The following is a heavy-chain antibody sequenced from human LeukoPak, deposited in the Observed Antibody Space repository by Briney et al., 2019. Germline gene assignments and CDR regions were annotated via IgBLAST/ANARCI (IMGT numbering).Heavy chain of an antibody. CDR1: GGTFSSYS. Sequence: GASVKLSCTASGGTFSSYSISWVRQAPGQGLEWMGGINPIFGTANYAQKFQGRVTITEGESTSTAYMELSRLRSEDTAVYYCAREGAVVVPAAMVRDDNWFDPWGQGTLVTVSS. V-gene: IGHV1-69*13. CDR3: AREGAVVVPAAMVRDDNWFDP. D-gene: IGHD2-2*01. CDR2: INPIFGTA. J-gene: IGHJ5*02.